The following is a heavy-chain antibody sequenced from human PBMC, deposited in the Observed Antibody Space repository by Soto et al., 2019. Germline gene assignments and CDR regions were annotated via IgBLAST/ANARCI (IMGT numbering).Heavy chain of an antibody. CDR2: VSYDGSDK. V-gene: IGHV3-30*18. Sequence: QVQLVESGGGVVQPGRSLRLSCAASGFTFSNYGMHWVRRAPGKGLEWVAAVSYDGSDKNYVDSVKGRFTISRDNSKNTLYLQMATLRAEDTAVYYCANRGGTRFDNWGQGTLVTVSS. CDR1: GFTFSNYG. J-gene: IGHJ4*02. D-gene: IGHD2-15*01. CDR3: ANRGGTRFDN.